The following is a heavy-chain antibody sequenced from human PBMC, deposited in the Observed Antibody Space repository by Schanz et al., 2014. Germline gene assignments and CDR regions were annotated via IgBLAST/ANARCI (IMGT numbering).Heavy chain of an antibody. V-gene: IGHV3-30*04. Sequence: QVQLVESGGGVVQPGTSLRLSCAASGFTFRGHAMHWVRQAPGQGLGKVAVTSTDGTKTYYAASVRGRFTISRDNSKNTVYLQMNRLRSEDTAVYYCTRDRGALINHNDALDLWGQGTMVSVSS. J-gene: IGHJ3*01. D-gene: IGHD3-16*01. CDR1: GFTFRGHA. CDR2: TSTDGTKT. CDR3: TRDRGALINHNDALDL.